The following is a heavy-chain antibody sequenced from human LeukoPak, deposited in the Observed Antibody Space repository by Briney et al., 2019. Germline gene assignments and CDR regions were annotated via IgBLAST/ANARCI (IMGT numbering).Heavy chain of an antibody. V-gene: IGHV7-4-1*02. CDR2: INTNTGNP. D-gene: IGHD5-18*01. J-gene: IGHJ4*02. Sequence: GASVKVSCKASGYTFTNYAMNWVRQAPGQGLEWMGWINTNTGNPTYAQGFTGRFVFSLDTSVSTAYLQISSLKAEDTAVYYCYQLHLWADYWGQGTLVTVSS. CDR3: YQLHLWADY. CDR1: GYTFTNYA.